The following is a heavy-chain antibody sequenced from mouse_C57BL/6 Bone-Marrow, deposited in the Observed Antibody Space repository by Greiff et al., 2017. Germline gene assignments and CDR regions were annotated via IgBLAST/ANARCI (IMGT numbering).Heavy chain of an antibody. CDR3: ARDSLLGYGWYFDV. J-gene: IGHJ1*03. Sequence: VQLKESGPGLVKPSQSLSLTCSVTGYSITSGYYWNWIRQFPGNKLEWMGYISYDGSNNYNPSLKNRISITRDTSKNQFFLKLNSVTTEDTATYYCARDSLLGYGWYFDVWGTGTTVTVSS. D-gene: IGHD1-1*02. CDR1: GYSITSGYY. V-gene: IGHV3-6*01. CDR2: ISYDGSN.